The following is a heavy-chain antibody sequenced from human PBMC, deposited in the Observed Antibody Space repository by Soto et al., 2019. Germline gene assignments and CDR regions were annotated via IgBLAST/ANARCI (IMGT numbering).Heavy chain of an antibody. V-gene: IGHV1-18*01. D-gene: IGHD2-21*02. Sequence: ASVKVSCKASGYTFSRHGINWVRQAPGQGLEWMGWISTYSGNTNYAQKLQGRVTMTTDTSTSTAYMELRSLRSDDTAVYYCVREIEAPDYYFDYWGQGTLVTVSS. CDR3: VREIEAPDYYFDY. CDR1: GYTFSRHG. CDR2: ISTYSGNT. J-gene: IGHJ4*02.